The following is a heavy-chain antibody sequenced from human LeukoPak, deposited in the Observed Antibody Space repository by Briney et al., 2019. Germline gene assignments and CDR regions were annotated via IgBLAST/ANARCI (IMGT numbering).Heavy chain of an antibody. J-gene: IGHJ4*02. D-gene: IGHD3-9*01. CDR3: AREEELTGALDFDY. CDR2: IRYDGSDK. Sequence: PGGSLRLSCAASGFTFSSYGMHWVRQAPGKGLEWVSFIRYDGSDKYYVDSVKGRFTISRDNSKNTLYMQMNSLRAEDTAVYYCAREEELTGALDFDYWGQGTLVTVSS. V-gene: IGHV3-30*02. CDR1: GFTFSSYG.